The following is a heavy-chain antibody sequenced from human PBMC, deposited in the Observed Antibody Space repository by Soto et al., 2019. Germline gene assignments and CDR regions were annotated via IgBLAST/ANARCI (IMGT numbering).Heavy chain of an antibody. Sequence: GGSLRLSGAASGFTFSSYAMSWVRQAPGKGLEWVSAISGSGGSTYYADSVKGRFTISRDNSKNTLYLQMNSLRAEDTAVYYCAKDLSLYYDSSGYYHLYYFDYWGQGTLVTVSS. CDR2: ISGSGGST. J-gene: IGHJ4*02. CDR3: AKDLSLYYDSSGYYHLYYFDY. V-gene: IGHV3-23*01. D-gene: IGHD3-22*01. CDR1: GFTFSSYA.